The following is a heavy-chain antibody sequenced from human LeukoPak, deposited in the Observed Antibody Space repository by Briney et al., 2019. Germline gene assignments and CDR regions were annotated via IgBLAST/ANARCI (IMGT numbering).Heavy chain of an antibody. CDR2: VNGRGATT. D-gene: IGHD7-27*01. CDR3: AKAPATGEGYYFYYMDV. V-gene: IGHV3-23*01. CDR1: GFTFSDYA. Sequence: GGSLRLSCAASGFASGFTFSDYAVSWVRRAPGKGPEWVASVNGRGATTYYADSVRGRFTISRDNSKNTLYLQMISLEADDTAIYFCAKAPATGEGYYFYYMDVWGKGTTVTVSS. J-gene: IGHJ6*03.